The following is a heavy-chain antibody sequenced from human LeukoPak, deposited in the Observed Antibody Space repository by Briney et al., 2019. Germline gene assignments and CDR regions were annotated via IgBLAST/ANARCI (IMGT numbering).Heavy chain of an antibody. CDR2: INHSGST. V-gene: IGHV4-34*01. CDR1: GGSFSGYY. Sequence: SETLSLTCAVYGGSFSGYYWSWIRQPPGKGLEWIGEINHSGSTNYNPSLKSRVTISVDRSKNQFSLKLSTVTAADTAVYYCASGRYGPTYYYYGMDVWGQGTTVTVSS. D-gene: IGHD5-18*01. J-gene: IGHJ6*02. CDR3: ASGRYGPTYYYYGMDV.